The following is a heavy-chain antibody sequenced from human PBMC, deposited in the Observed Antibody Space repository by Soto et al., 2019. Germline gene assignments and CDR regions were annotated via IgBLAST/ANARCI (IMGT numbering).Heavy chain of an antibody. V-gene: IGHV4-59*08. D-gene: IGHD6-6*01. CDR3: ARHESTRSSFPLDC. Sequence: SETLSLTCTVSGGSISGHYWSWIRQSPGKGLEWIGYIYHSGSSNYNPSLKSRVIISVDASRRQFALKVSSVTAADTAIYYCARHESTRSSFPLDCWGQGTLVTVSS. CDR1: GGSISGHY. J-gene: IGHJ4*02. CDR2: IYHSGSS.